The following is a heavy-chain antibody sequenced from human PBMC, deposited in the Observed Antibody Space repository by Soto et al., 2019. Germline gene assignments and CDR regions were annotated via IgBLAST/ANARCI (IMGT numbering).Heavy chain of an antibody. CDR2: INHSGST. V-gene: IGHV4-34*01. CDR3: ARGLVVAAAYYCMDV. D-gene: IGHD6-13*01. J-gene: IGHJ6*02. CDR1: GGSFSGYY. Sequence: SETLSLTCAVYGGSFSGYYWSWIRQPPGKGLEWIGEINHSGSTNYNPSLKSRVTISVDTSKNQFSLKLSSVTAADTAVYYCARGLVVAAAYYCMDVWGQGTTVTVSS.